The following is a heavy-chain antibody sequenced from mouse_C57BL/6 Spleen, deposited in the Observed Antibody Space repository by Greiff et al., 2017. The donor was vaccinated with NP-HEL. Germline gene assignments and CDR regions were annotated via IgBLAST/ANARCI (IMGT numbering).Heavy chain of an antibody. CDR3: ARHNYYGSSLYFDV. CDR1: GFTFSSYT. V-gene: IGHV5-9*01. J-gene: IGHJ1*03. Sequence: EVHLVESGGGLVKPGGSLKLSCAASGFTFSSYTMSWVRQTPEKRLEWVATISGGGGNTYYPDSVKGRFTISRDNAKNTLYLQMSSLRSEDTALYYCARHNYYGSSLYFDVWGTGTTVTVSS. D-gene: IGHD1-1*01. CDR2: ISGGGGNT.